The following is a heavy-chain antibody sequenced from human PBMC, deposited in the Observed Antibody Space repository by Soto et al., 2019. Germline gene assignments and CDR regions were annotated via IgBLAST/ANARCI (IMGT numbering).Heavy chain of an antibody. Sequence: QVQLVQSGAEVKKPGASVKVSCKASGYTLTSYGVNWVRQAPGQGLEWVGWISGKNGNTIYAQKFQDRITMTTDTSTNTAYMELRSLRSDDTAVYYCARAHQLRFLEWFPKYWGQGILVTVSS. CDR3: ARAHQLRFLEWFPKY. V-gene: IGHV1-18*01. D-gene: IGHD3-3*01. J-gene: IGHJ4*02. CDR1: GYTLTSYG. CDR2: ISGKNGNT.